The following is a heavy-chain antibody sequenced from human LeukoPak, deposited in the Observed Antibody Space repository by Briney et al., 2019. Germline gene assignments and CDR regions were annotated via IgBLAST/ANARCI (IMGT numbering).Heavy chain of an antibody. D-gene: IGHD6-6*01. CDR2: FDPEGGET. CDR1: GYNFAELS. V-gene: IGHV1-24*01. CDR3: ATAGRRWDPYLYFDC. J-gene: IGHJ4*02. Sequence: ASVKVSCKVSGYNFAELSIHWVRQAPGKGLKWMGGFDPEGGETIHAQNFQGRVTMTEDSSTDTAYMELSSLRSEDTAVYNCATAGRRWDPYLYFDCWGQGTLVTVSS.